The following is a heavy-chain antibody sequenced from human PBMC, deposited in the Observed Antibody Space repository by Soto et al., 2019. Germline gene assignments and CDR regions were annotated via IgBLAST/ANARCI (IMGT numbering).Heavy chain of an antibody. J-gene: IGHJ6*02. CDR3: ARVGDGYSYGSYHFYSSDMAV. CDR2: ISAYNGNT. V-gene: IGHV1-18*01. CDR1: GYTFTSYG. D-gene: IGHD5-18*01. Sequence: ASVKVSCKASGYTFTSYGISWVRQAPGQGLEWMGWISAYNGNTNYAQRLQGRVTMTTDTSTSTAYMELRSLRSDDTAVYYCARVGDGYSYGSYHFYSSDMAVWGQGTTVTVSS.